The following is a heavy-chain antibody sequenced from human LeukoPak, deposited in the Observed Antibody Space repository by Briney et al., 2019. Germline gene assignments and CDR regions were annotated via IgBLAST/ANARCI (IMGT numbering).Heavy chain of an antibody. CDR3: ARHQSDNSGYYYVRDY. D-gene: IGHD3-22*01. CDR2: IYYSGST. CDR1: GGSISSYY. V-gene: IGHV4-59*01. Sequence: PSETLSLTCTVSGGSISSYYWSWIRQPPGKGLEWIGYIYYSGSTNYNPSLKSRVTISVDTSKNQLSLKLSSVTAADTAVYYCARHQSDNSGYYYVRDYWGQGTLVTVSS. J-gene: IGHJ4*02.